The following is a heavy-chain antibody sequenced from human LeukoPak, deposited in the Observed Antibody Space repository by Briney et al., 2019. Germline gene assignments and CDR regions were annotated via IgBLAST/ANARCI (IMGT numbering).Heavy chain of an antibody. D-gene: IGHD3-10*01. CDR3: ARSSRGVIGLLDY. V-gene: IGHV7-4-1*01. Sequence: ASVKVSCKASGYTFIYYTINWVRQAPGQGLEWVGWINTNTGDPIYARGFKGRFVLSVDKSVNTAYLEIASLKNEDNAVYYCARSSRGVIGLLDYWGQGTLVTVSS. CDR1: GYTFIYYT. J-gene: IGHJ4*02. CDR2: INTNTGDP.